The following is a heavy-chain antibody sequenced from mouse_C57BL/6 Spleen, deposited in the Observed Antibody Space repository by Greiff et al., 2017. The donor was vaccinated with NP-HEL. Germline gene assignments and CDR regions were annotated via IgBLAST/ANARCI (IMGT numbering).Heavy chain of an antibody. V-gene: IGHV1-72*01. CDR2: IDTNSGGT. J-gene: IGHJ1*03. CDR1: GYTFTSYW. CDR3: ARSWDWYFDV. Sequence: QVQLQQPGAELVKPGASVKLSCKASGYTFTSYWMHWVKQRPGRGLEWIGRIDTNSGGTKYNEKFKSKATLTVDKPSSTAYMQLSSLTSEDSAVYYCARSWDWYFDVWGTGTTVTVSA.